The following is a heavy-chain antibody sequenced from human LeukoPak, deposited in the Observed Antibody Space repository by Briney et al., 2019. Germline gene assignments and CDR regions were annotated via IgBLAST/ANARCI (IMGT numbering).Heavy chain of an antibody. CDR3: ARVRIAAAGTSNY. D-gene: IGHD6-13*01. V-gene: IGHV3-53*01. Sequence: PGGSLRLSCAASGFTVSSNYMSWVRQAPGKGLEWVSVIYSGGSTYYADSVKGRFTISRDNSKNTLYLQMNSLRAEDTAVYYCARVRIAAAGTSNYWGQGTLVTVSS. CDR2: IYSGGST. J-gene: IGHJ4*02. CDR1: GFTVSSNY.